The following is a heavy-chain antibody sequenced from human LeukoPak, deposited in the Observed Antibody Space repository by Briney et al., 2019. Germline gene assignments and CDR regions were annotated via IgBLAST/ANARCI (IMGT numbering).Heavy chain of an antibody. D-gene: IGHD3-9*01. V-gene: IGHV1-24*01. J-gene: IGHJ4*02. CDR3: ATEPFDFPARQFDY. CDR2: FDPEDGET. CDR1: GYTLTELS. Sequence: ASVKVSCKVSGYTLTELSMHWVRQAPGKGLEWMGGFDPEDGETIYAQKFQGRVTMTEDTSTDTAYMELSSLRPEDTAVYYCATEPFDFPARQFDYWGQGTLVTVSS.